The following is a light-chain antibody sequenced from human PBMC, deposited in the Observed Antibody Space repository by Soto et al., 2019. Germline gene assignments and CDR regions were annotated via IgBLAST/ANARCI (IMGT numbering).Light chain of an antibody. CDR2: GAS. CDR3: QQYSSSPRT. J-gene: IGKJ1*01. V-gene: IGKV3-20*01. CDR1: QTVGSNY. Sequence: ENGSTQSPFTLSLTPGQRATLSCRASQTVGSNYLAWYQQKPGQAPRVLIHGASSRATGIPDRFNGSGSGTDFTFTISRLEPEDFAVYYCQQYSSSPRTFGQGTMVDI.